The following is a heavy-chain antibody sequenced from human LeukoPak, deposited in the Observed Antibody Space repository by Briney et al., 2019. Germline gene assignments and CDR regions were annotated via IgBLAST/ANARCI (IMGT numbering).Heavy chain of an antibody. D-gene: IGHD1-14*01. CDR2: ISKDGGIT. J-gene: IGHJ4*02. Sequence: GGSLRLSCAVSGLTFSEYWMPWVRQDAGKGLGWVAGISKDGGITEYADFVRGRCTISRDNAKNTLYLQMNSLTVDDTAVYYCTSGIGTYDYWGLGAQVTVSS. CDR1: GLTFSEYW. CDR3: TSGIGTYDY. V-gene: IGHV3-74*03.